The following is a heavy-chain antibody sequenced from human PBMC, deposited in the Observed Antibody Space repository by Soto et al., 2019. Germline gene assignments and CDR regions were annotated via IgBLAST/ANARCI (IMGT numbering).Heavy chain of an antibody. Sequence: ASVKVSCKVSGYTLTELSMHWVLQAPGKGLAWMGGFDPEDGETIYAQKFQGRVTMTEDTSTDTAYMELSSLRSEDTAVYYCANQLIRGGLPRNYYYSGMDVWGQGTTVTVSS. CDR2: FDPEDGET. J-gene: IGHJ6*02. CDR3: ANQLIRGGLPRNYYYSGMDV. CDR1: GYTLTELS. V-gene: IGHV1-24*01. D-gene: IGHD3-16*01.